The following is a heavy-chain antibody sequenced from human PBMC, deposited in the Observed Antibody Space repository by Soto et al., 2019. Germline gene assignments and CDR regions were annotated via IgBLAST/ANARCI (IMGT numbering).Heavy chain of an antibody. V-gene: IGHV4-30-2*02. CDR1: GGSISSGGYS. CDR3: ARRYGSAFDF. CDR2: IYRSGST. D-gene: IGHD3-10*01. Sequence: TLSLTGAGSGGSISSGGYSWSWVRQPPGKGLEWIGDIYRSGSTYYNPSLKSRVTISVDTSKNQFSLKLSSVTAADTAVYYCARRYGSAFDFWGQGTMVTVSS. J-gene: IGHJ3*01.